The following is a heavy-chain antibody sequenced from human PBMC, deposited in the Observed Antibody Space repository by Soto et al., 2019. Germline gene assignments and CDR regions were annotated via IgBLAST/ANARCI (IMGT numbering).Heavy chain of an antibody. CDR2: IDYRGST. Sequence: PSETPSLTCTVSGDSISKSGHYWGWIRQPPGKALEWIGGIDYRGSTLYNPSLRSRITMSIDTSKKFFSLKLTSVSASDTALYYSTRLLTPYDTPGPSWFGPWGQGTLVT. CDR3: TRLLTPYDTPGPSWFGP. CDR1: GDSISKSGHY. D-gene: IGHD3-9*01. J-gene: IGHJ5*02. V-gene: IGHV4-39*02.